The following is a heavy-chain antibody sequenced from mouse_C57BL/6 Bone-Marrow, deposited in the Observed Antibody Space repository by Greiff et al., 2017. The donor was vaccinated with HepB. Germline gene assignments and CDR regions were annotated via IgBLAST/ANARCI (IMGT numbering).Heavy chain of an antibody. V-gene: IGHV1-62-2*01. J-gene: IGHJ4*01. CDR2: FYPGSGSI. D-gene: IGHD3-2*02. Sequence: QVQLQQSGAELVKPGASVKLSCKASGYTFTEYTIHWVKQRSGQGLEWIGWFYPGSGSIKYNEKFKDKATLTADKSSSTVYMELSRLTSEDSAFYFCVRHADGSGYGLYAMDYRGQGTSVTVSS. CDR3: VRHADGSGYGLYAMDY. CDR1: GYTFTEYT.